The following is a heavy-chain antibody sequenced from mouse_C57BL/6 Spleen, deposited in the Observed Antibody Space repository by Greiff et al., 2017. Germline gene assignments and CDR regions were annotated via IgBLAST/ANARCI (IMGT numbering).Heavy chain of an antibody. J-gene: IGHJ3*01. CDR3: VVYQTAQATAWFAY. CDR1: GYTFTSYW. V-gene: IGHV1-64*01. Sequence: QVQLQQPGAELVKPGASVKLSCKASGYTFTSYWMHWVKQRPGQGLEWIGMIHPNSGSTNYNEKFKSKATLTVDKSSSTAYMQLSSLTSADSAVYYCVVYQTAQATAWFAYWGQGTLVTVSA. D-gene: IGHD3-2*02. CDR2: IHPNSGST.